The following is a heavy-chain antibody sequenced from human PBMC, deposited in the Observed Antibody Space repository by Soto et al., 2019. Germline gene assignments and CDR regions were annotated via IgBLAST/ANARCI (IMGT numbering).Heavy chain of an antibody. CDR1: GFTFRQYG. CDR2: ISYDGSNK. CDR3: AKWGSAYYHYYGMDV. J-gene: IGHJ6*02. V-gene: IGHV3-30*18. D-gene: IGHD3-16*01. Sequence: QAQLVESGGGVVQPGRSLRLSCAAAGFTFRQYGMHWVRQAPGKGLEWVAVISYDGSNKYYADSVKGRFTISRDKSKNTLFLQMSSLTAEDTAVYYCAKWGSAYYHYYGMDVWGQGTTVTASS.